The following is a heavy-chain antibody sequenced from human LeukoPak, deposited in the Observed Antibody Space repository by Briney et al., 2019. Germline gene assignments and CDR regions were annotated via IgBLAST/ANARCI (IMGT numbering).Heavy chain of an antibody. V-gene: IGHV3-23*01. CDR1: GIPFGSHA. Sequence: QPGGSLRLSCAASGIPFGSHALSWVRQAPGKGLEWVSAIRGSGSKSTYADSVKGRFTISRDNSKNTLYLHMNSLRAEDTAVYYCAKDPGLRFFFGAFDIWGQGTMVTVSS. J-gene: IGHJ3*02. CDR2: IRGSGSKS. CDR3: AKDPGLRFFFGAFDI. D-gene: IGHD3-3*01.